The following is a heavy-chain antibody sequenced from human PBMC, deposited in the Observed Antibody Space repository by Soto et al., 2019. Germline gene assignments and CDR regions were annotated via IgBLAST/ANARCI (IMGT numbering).Heavy chain of an antibody. CDR2: IYWDDDE. D-gene: IGHD6-13*01. Sequence: SGPTLVNPTQTLTLTCTFSGFSLGTPGVGVGWIRQPPGKALEWLALIYWDDDERYSPSLKSRLTITKDTSKDQVVLTMTNMDPVDTATYYCAHSGQHLVFDYWGQGTLVTVSS. J-gene: IGHJ4*02. CDR3: AHSGQHLVFDY. CDR1: GFSLGTPGVG. V-gene: IGHV2-5*02.